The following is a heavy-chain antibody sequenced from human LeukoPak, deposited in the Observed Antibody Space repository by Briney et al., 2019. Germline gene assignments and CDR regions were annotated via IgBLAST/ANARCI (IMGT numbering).Heavy chain of an antibody. CDR3: AKDSYGDYIFDY. Sequence: GGSLRLSCAAPGFTFSSYAMSWVRQAPGKGLEWVSAISGSGGSTYYADSVKGRFTISRDNSKNTLYLQMNSLRAEDTAVYYCAKDSYGDYIFDYWGQGTLVTVSS. D-gene: IGHD4-17*01. V-gene: IGHV3-23*01. J-gene: IGHJ4*02. CDR1: GFTFSSYA. CDR2: ISGSGGST.